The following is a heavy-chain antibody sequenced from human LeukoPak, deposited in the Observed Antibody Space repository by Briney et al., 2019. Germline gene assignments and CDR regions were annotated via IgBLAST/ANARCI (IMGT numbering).Heavy chain of an antibody. CDR1: GYTFTSYA. V-gene: IGHV1-3*01. CDR2: INAGNGNT. Sequence: ASVKVSCKASGYTFTSYAMHWVRQAPGQRLEWMGWINAGNGNTKYSQKFQGRVTITRDTSASTAYMELSSLRSEDTAVYYCARERLPSPSYYGSGSDAFDIWGQGTMVTVSS. D-gene: IGHD3-10*01. J-gene: IGHJ3*02. CDR3: ARERLPSPSYYGSGSDAFDI.